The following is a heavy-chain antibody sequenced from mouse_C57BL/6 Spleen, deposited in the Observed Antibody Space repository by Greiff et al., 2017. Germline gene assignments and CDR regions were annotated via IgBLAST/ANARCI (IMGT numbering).Heavy chain of an antibody. D-gene: IGHD2-10*01. V-gene: IGHV1-69*01. CDR1: GYTFTSYW. CDR3: ARKDLLTPFAY. J-gene: IGHJ3*01. Sequence: QVQLKRPGAELVMPGASVKLSCKASGYTFTSYWMHWVKQRPGQGLEWIGEIDPSDSSTNYNQKFKGKSTLTVDKSSSTAYMQLSSLTSEDAAVYYCARKDLLTPFAYWGQGTLVTVSA. CDR2: IDPSDSST.